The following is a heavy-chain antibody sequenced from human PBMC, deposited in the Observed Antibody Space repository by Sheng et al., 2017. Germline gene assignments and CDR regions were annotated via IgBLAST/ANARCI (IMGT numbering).Heavy chain of an antibody. CDR3: AKQPFVYYRFDY. J-gene: IGHJ4*02. CDR2: ISASGGSR. Sequence: EVQLVESGGDLVQPGRSLRLSCAASGFTFSNYAMSWVRQAPGKGLEWVSVISASGGSRYYADSVKGRFTISRDNSKNTLYLQMNSVRAEDTAIYYCAKQPFVYYRFDYWGQGTLVTAPQ. D-gene: IGHD3-22*01. CDR1: GFTFSNYA. V-gene: IGHV3-23*04.